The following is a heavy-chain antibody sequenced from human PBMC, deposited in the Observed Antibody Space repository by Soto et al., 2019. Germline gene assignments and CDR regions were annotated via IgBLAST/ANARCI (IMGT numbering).Heavy chain of an antibody. D-gene: IGHD1-26*01. V-gene: IGHV3-30-3*01. J-gene: IGHJ5*02. CDR3: AREVGAPSGWLDP. CDR1: EFSFNNYA. CDR2: ISSDGNNK. Sequence: QVHLVESGGGVVQPGRSLRVSCTASEFSFNNYAVHWVRQAPGEGLEWVALISSDGNNKYYPDSVKGRFTISRDHSNNTVYLQMDNLRDEDTALYYCAREVGAPSGWLDPWGQGTQVTVSS.